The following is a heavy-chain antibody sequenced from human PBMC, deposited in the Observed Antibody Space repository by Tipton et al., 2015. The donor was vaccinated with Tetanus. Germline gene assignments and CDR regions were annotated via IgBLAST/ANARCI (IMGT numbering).Heavy chain of an antibody. D-gene: IGHD5-12*01. J-gene: IGHJ4*02. Sequence: TLSLTCTLSGGSISSYYWSWVRQPPGKGLEWLGYVFYSGSTDLNPPLKSRVTISVDTSNNPFSLKLTSVTTTDTAVYYCARVGFGYSGYHFYGYWGQGTLVTVSS. CDR3: ARVGFGYSGYHFYGY. CDR2: VFYSGST. CDR1: GGSISSYY. V-gene: IGHV4-59*01.